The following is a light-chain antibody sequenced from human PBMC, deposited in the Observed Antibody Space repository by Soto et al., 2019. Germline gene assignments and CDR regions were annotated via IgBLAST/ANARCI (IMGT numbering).Light chain of an antibody. Sequence: DIVMTQSPSTLSVSLGDRVTITCRASQSISSWLAWYQQKPGKAPKLLIYEASTMESGIPSRFSGSGAGTEFTLTISSLQPDDFSAYYCQQYNSYPGITFGGGTRLEIK. J-gene: IGKJ5*01. CDR3: QQYNSYPGIT. V-gene: IGKV1-5*03. CDR1: QSISSW. CDR2: EAS.